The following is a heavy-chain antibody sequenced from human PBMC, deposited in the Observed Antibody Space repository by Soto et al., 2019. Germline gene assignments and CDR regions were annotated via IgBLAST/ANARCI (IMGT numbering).Heavy chain of an antibody. CDR2: IIPIFGTA. CDR3: PIVRYSSPMGYYYGMDV. V-gene: IGHV1-69*13. Sequence: SVKVSCKASRVAFSKFIVTWVRQAPGLGLEWVGGIIPIFGTANYAQKFQGRVTITADESTSTSYMEVNNLRSEDTAVYYCPIVRYSSPMGYYYGMDVWGQGTTVTVSS. D-gene: IGHD6-19*01. CDR1: RVAFSKFI. J-gene: IGHJ6*02.